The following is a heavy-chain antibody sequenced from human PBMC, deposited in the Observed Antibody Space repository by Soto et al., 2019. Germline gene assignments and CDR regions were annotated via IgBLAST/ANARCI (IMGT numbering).Heavy chain of an antibody. D-gene: IGHD1-1*01. CDR3: ARDGERDTGLNFYYYLHGMDA. V-gene: IGHV1-18*04. CDR1: GYTFTTYG. CDR2: ISPYNGTT. J-gene: IGHJ6*02. Sequence: QVQLVQSGGEVRKPGASVKVSCKASGYTFTTYGISWVRQAPGQGLEWMGWISPYNGTTKYAEKFQCGMTMTTDTATSTAYMDLRSLRSDATAVYYCARDGERDTGLNFYYYLHGMDAWGQGTRVTVSS.